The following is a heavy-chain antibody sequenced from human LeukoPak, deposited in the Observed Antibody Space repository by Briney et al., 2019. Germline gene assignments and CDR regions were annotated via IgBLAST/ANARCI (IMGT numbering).Heavy chain of an antibody. J-gene: IGHJ4*02. Sequence: SGGSLRLSCAVSGFTLSSYAMSWVRQAPGKGLEWVSGIGGSGGSTYYADSVKGRFTISRDNSKNTLYLQMNSLRAEDTAVYYCAKDGRSTTPGYWGQGTLVTVSS. D-gene: IGHD2-2*01. CDR2: IGGSGGST. CDR3: AKDGRSTTPGY. V-gene: IGHV3-23*01. CDR1: GFTLSSYA.